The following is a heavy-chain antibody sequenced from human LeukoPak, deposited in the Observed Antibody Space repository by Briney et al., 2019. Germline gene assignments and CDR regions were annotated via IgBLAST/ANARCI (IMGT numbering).Heavy chain of an antibody. CDR3: ARWDDSAWAFGT. J-gene: IGHJ5*02. CDR2: IYYSGST. Sequence: SETLSLTCTVSGGSISSSSYYWGWIRQPPGKGLEWIGSIYYSGSTYYNPSLKSRVTISVDTSKNQLSLKLTSVTAADTAVYYCARWDDSAWAFGTWGPGTLVTVSS. D-gene: IGHD6-19*01. CDR1: GGSISSSSYY. V-gene: IGHV4-39*07.